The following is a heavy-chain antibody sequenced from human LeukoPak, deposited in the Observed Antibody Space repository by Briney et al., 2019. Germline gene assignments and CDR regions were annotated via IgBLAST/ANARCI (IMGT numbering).Heavy chain of an antibody. V-gene: IGHV3-9*01. CDR2: INWNSNNI. CDR3: AKASSGYYSAILD. J-gene: IGHJ4*02. D-gene: IGHD3-22*01. CDR1: GFTFDDYA. Sequence: GGSLRLSCAASGFTFDDYAMHWVRQAPGKGLEWVSGINWNSNNIDYADSVKGRFTISRDNAKNSLYLQMNSLRAEDTALYYCAKASSGYYSAILDWGQGTLVTVSS.